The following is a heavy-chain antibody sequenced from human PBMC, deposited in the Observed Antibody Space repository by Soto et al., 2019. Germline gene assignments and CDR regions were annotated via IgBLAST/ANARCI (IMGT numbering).Heavy chain of an antibody. CDR3: ASTCSGGSCPVGTRFDY. V-gene: IGHV1-69*13. D-gene: IGHD2-15*01. CDR2: IIPIFGTA. CDR1: GGTFSSYA. J-gene: IGHJ4*02. Sequence: ASVKVSCKASGGTFSSYAISWVRQAPGQGLEWMGGIIPIFGTANYAQKFQGRVTITADESTSTAYMELSSLRSEDTAVYYCASTCSGGSCPVGTRFDYCGQGTLVTVSS.